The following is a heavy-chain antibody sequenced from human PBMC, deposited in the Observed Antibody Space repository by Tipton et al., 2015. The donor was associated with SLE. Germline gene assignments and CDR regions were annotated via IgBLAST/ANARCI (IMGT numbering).Heavy chain of an antibody. CDR3: AADFGSGFYVN. V-gene: IGHV3-21*01. Sequence: SLRLSCAASGFTFSSYSMNWVRQAPGKGLEWVSSITSSSSYIYYADSVKGRFTISRDNAKNSLYLQMNNLRAEDMAVYYCAADFGSGFYVNWGQGTLVTVSS. CDR1: GFTFSSYS. CDR2: ITSSSSYI. D-gene: IGHD3-3*01. J-gene: IGHJ4*02.